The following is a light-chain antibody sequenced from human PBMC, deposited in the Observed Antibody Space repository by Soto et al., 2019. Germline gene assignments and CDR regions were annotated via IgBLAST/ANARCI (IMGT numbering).Light chain of an antibody. J-gene: IGKJ1*01. V-gene: IGKV1-17*01. CDR2: AAS. Sequence: IQMTQSPSSLSASVGDRVTITCRASQGIKNDLGWYQQKPGKAPKLLIYAASSLQSGVPSRFSGSGSGTDFTLTISSLQPDDSATYYCQQYSSYSPETFGQGTKVDIK. CDR1: QGIKND. CDR3: QQYSSYSPET.